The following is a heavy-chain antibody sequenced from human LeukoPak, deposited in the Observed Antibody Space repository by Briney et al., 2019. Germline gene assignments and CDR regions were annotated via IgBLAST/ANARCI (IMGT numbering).Heavy chain of an antibody. CDR1: GFTFSSYW. Sequence: GGSLRLSCAASGFTFSSYWMNWARQAPGKGLEWVASINHNGNVNYYVDSLKGRVTISRDNTKSSLYLQLNSLRAEDTAVYYCVPGGLAVSGIDYWGQGALVTVSS. D-gene: IGHD6-19*01. J-gene: IGHJ4*02. CDR2: INHNGNVN. V-gene: IGHV3-7*01. CDR3: VPGGLAVSGIDY.